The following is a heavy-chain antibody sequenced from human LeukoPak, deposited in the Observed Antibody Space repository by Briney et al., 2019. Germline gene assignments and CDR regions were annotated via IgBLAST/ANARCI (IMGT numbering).Heavy chain of an antibody. CDR2: ISGSGGST. J-gene: IGHJ4*02. CDR3: AKVYRAGELLGLDY. Sequence: TGGSLRLSCAASGFTFSSYAMSWVRQAPGKGLEWVSAISGSGGSTYYADSVKGRFTISRDNSKNTLYLQMNSLRAEDTAVYYCAKVYRAGELLGLDYWGQGTLVTVSS. D-gene: IGHD1-26*01. CDR1: GFTFSSYA. V-gene: IGHV3-23*01.